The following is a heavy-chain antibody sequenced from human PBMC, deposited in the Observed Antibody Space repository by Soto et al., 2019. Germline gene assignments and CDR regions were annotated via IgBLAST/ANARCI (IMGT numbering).Heavy chain of an antibody. CDR1: GYTFTSYY. CDR3: ARASKVGQQLPNDYYYGMDV. J-gene: IGHJ6*02. D-gene: IGHD6-13*01. Sequence: ASVKVSCKASGYTFTSYYMHWVRQAPGQGLEWMGIINPSGGSTSYAQKFQGRVTMTRDTSTSTVYMELSSLRSEDTAVYYCARASKVGQQLPNDYYYGMDVWGQGTTVTVSS. V-gene: IGHV1-46*01. CDR2: INPSGGST.